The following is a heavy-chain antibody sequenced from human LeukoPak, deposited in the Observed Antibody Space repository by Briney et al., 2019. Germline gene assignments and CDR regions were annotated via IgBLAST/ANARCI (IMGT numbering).Heavy chain of an antibody. CDR3: ARDPDFGSGSYFDY. J-gene: IGHJ4*02. Sequence: PSETLSLTCTVSGGSISSYYWSWIRQPAGKGLEWIGRIYTSGSTNYNPSLKSRVTMSVDTSKNQFSLKLSSVTAADTAVYYCARDPDFGSGSYFDYWGQGTLVTVPS. CDR2: IYTSGST. CDR1: GGSISSYY. D-gene: IGHD3-10*01. V-gene: IGHV4-4*07.